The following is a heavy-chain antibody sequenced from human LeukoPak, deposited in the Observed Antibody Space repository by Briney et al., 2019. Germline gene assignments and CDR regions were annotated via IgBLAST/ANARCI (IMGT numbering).Heavy chain of an antibody. D-gene: IGHD6-25*01. CDR2: IKQDGSEK. V-gene: IGHV3-7*01. J-gene: IGHJ4*02. Sequence: GGSLRLSCAASGFTFSDYWMSWVRQAPGKGLEWVANIKQDGSEKHYVDSLRGRFTISRDNAKNSLYLQMDSLRAEDAAVYYCVRAYPPLRTSAAGDHWGQGTLVTVSS. CDR1: GFTFSDYW. CDR3: VRAYPPLRTSAAGDH.